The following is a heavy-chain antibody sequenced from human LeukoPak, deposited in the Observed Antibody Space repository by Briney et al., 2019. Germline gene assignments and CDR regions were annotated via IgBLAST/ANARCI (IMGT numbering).Heavy chain of an antibody. CDR3: AGDPYRARPTYGDYFDY. J-gene: IGHJ4*02. CDR2: FDPEDGET. D-gene: IGHD4/OR15-4a*01. CDR1: GYTLTELS. Sequence: ASVKVSCKVSGYTLTELSMHWVRQAPGKGLEWMGGFDPEDGETIYAQKFQGRVTFTRDTSATTAFMELSSLRSEDTAVYYCAGDPYRARPTYGDYFDYWGQGTLVTVSS. V-gene: IGHV1-24*01.